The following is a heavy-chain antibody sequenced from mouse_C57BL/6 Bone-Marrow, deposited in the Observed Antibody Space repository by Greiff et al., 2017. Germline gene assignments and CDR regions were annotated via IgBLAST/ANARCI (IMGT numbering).Heavy chain of an antibody. J-gene: IGHJ2*01. D-gene: IGHD1-1*01. CDR3: AGYYYGSSFDY. CDR1: GYTFTSYW. Sequence: VQLQQPGAELVKPGASVKLSCKASGYTFTSYWMHWVKQRPGQGLEWIGMIHPNSGSTNYNEKFKSKATLTVDKSSSTAYMQLSSLTSEDSAVYDCAGYYYGSSFDYWGQGTTLTVSS. V-gene: IGHV1-64*01. CDR2: IHPNSGST.